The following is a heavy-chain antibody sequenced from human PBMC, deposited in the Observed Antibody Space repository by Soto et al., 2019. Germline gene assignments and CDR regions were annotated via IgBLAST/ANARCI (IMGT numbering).Heavy chain of an antibody. J-gene: IGHJ6*04. CDR1: GYYFTAYD. V-gene: IGHV1-8*02. CDR3: GTGPSPRAPAGGTPYYYAIDV. Sequence: WASVKVSCKASGYYFTAYDINWVRQASGQGLEWMGWMNPINGAAGSARRFQGRISMNRNTATGTAYLELTSLRSDDSAVYYCGTGPSPRAPAGGTPYYYAIDVWGKGTTVTVSS. CDR2: MNPINGAA. D-gene: IGHD2-2*01.